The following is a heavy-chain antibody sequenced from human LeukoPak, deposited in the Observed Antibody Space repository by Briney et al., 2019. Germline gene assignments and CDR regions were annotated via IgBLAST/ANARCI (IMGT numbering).Heavy chain of an antibody. CDR2: IYPDDSRT. D-gene: IGHD4-17*01. V-gene: IGHV5-51*01. Sequence: GESLKISCKGSGYRFTKSWIGWVRQLPGKGLEWLGIIYPDDSRTRYSPSFQGQVTMSVDKSISTAYLQWSSLKASDTDMYYCARPSYGASDYWGQGTLVAVSS. CDR3: ARPSYGASDY. CDR1: GYRFTKSW. J-gene: IGHJ4*02.